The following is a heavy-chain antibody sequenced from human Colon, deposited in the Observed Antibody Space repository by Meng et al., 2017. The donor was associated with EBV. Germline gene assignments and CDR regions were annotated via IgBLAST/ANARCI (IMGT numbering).Heavy chain of an antibody. V-gene: IGHV4-34*01. Sequence: QGPLQQWGAGLLKPSETLSRSCAVYGGSFRDYYWTWIRHPPGKGLEWIGEIDHRGNTKYNPSLKSRVTISLDTSKKQFSLKVSSETAADSAVYYCARRGPSGNFSPWSQGALVTVSS. CDR3: ARRGPSGNFSP. CDR2: IDHRGNT. J-gene: IGHJ5*02. D-gene: IGHD3-10*01. CDR1: GGSFRDYY.